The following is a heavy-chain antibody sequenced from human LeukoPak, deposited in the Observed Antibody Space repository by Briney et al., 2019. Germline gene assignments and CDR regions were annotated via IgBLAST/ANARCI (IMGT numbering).Heavy chain of an antibody. CDR1: GFTFSSYV. CDR3: ARGTMGRGVIIYYYYMDV. V-gene: IGHV3-30*09. CDR2: ISYDGSNK. D-gene: IGHD3-10*01. Sequence: GGSLRLSCAASGFTFSSYVMHWVRQAPGKGLEWVASISYDGSNKDYTDSVKGRFAISRDNSKKTVYLQMDSLRAGDTAVYYCARGTMGRGVIIYYYYMDVWGEGTTVTVSS. J-gene: IGHJ6*03.